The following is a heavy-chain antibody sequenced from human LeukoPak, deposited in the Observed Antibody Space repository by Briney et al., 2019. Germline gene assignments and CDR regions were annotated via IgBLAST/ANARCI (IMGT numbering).Heavy chain of an antibody. D-gene: IGHD1-1*01. V-gene: IGHV3-48*02. CDR1: GFIFSNYA. CDR3: ARDDRAGTQFYYYYYGMDV. CDR2: ISSSSSTI. Sequence: QPGRSLRLSCAASGFIFSNYAMHWVRQAPGKGLEWVSYISSSSSTIYYADSVKGRFTISRDNAKNSLYLQMNSLRDEDTAVYYCARDDRAGTQFYYYYYGMDVWGQGTTVTVSS. J-gene: IGHJ6*02.